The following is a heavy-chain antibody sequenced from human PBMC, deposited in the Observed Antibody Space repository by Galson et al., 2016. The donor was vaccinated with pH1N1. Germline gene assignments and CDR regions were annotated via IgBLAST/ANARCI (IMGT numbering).Heavy chain of an antibody. Sequence: SLRLSCAVSGFAFSSYDMHWVRQAPGKGLEWVAAIWYDGSNEYYGDSVKGRLTISRDNSKSTLYLQMNSLRDEDTAVYYCARPFYGGRYWGAAFNIWGQGTMVTVSS. CDR3: ARPFYGGRYWGAAFNI. CDR1: GFAFSSYD. D-gene: IGHD4-23*01. V-gene: IGHV3-33*08. J-gene: IGHJ3*02. CDR2: IWYDGSNE.